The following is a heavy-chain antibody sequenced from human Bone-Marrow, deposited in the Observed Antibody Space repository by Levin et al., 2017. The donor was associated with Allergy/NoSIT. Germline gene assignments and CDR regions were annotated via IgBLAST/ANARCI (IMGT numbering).Heavy chain of an antibody. CDR1: GFTFSAYA. CDR2: ISYHGINK. CDR3: ARDSLQGVVIGAPLS. Sequence: GGSLRLSCETSGFTFSAYAMHWVRQAPGKGLEWVAVISYHGINKYYADSVKGRFTISRDNAKNTLYLQMSSLRDEDTAIYYCARDSLQGVVIGAPLSWGEGTLVTVSS. D-gene: IGHD2-21*01. J-gene: IGHJ4*02. V-gene: IGHV3-30*04.